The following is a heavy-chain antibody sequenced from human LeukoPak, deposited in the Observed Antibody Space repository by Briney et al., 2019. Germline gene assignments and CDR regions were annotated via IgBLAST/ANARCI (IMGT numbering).Heavy chain of an antibody. CDR1: GFTFSSYS. CDR3: ARDVEYSSSSVFSDAFDI. Sequence: GGSLRLSCAASGFTFSSYSMNWVRQAPGKGLEWVSSISSSSSYIYYADSVKGRFTISRDNAKNSLYLQMNSLRAEDTAVYYRARDVEYSSSSVFSDAFDIWGQGTMVTVSS. CDR2: ISSSSSYI. D-gene: IGHD6-6*01. V-gene: IGHV3-21*01. J-gene: IGHJ3*02.